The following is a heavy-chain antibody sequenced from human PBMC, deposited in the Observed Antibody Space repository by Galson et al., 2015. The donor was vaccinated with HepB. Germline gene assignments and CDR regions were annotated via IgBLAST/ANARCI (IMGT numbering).Heavy chain of an antibody. CDR2: ISSSSSYI. V-gene: IGHV3-11*06. J-gene: IGHJ4*02. CDR1: GFTFSDYY. Sequence: SLRLSCAASGFTFSDYYMSWIRQAPGKGLEWVSSISSSSSYIYYADSVKGRFTISRDNAKNSLYLQMNSLRAEDTAVYYCARAEGIQLCVDYWGQGTLVTVSS. CDR3: ARAEGIQLCVDY. D-gene: IGHD5-18*01.